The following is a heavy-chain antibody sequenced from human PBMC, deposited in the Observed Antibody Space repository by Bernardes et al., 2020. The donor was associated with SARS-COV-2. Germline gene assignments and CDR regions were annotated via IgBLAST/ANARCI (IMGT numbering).Heavy chain of an antibody. D-gene: IGHD2-15*01. CDR2: ISGSGGST. CDR3: AKTTVLLVVVPTSDY. CDR1: GFTFSSYA. Sequence: GGSLRLSRAASGFTFSSYAMSWVRQAPGKGLEWVSAISGSGGSTYYADSVKGRFTISRDNSKNTLYLQMNSLRAEDTAVYYCAKTTVLLVVVPTSDYWGQGTLVTVSS. J-gene: IGHJ4*02. V-gene: IGHV3-23*01.